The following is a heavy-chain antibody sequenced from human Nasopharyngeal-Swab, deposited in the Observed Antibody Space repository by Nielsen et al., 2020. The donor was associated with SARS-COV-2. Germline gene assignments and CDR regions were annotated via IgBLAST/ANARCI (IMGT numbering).Heavy chain of an antibody. Sequence: GESLKISCAASGFTLSTYWMHWVRQAPGKGLVWVSRINRDGSSTSYADSVKGRFTISRENAKNTLYLQMNSLRAEDTAVYYCAKDLYYYDSSGSFIYWGQGTLVTVSS. CDR2: INRDGSST. V-gene: IGHV3-74*01. CDR1: GFTLSTYW. J-gene: IGHJ4*02. CDR3: AKDLYYYDSSGSFIY. D-gene: IGHD3-22*01.